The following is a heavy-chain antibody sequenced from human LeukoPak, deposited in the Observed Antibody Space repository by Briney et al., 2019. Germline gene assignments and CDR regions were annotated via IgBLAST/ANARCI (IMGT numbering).Heavy chain of an antibody. D-gene: IGHD3-10*01. CDR1: GGSISGYY. CDR2: IHYSGRT. CDR3: ARAATRGRSYYFDY. Sequence: PSETLSLTCTVSGGSISGYYWSWIRQPPGKGLEWIGNIHYSGRTNYKPPLKSRVTISVDTSKNQFSLKLSSVTAADTAVYYCARAATRGRSYYFDYWGQGTLVTVSS. V-gene: IGHV4-59*01. J-gene: IGHJ4*02.